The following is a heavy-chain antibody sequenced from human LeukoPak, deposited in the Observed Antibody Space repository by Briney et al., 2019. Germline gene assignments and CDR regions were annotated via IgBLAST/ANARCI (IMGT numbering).Heavy chain of an antibody. CDR2: ISAYNGNT. CDR3: ARAYYDFWSGYYNYYYYYMDV. Sequence: ASVKVSCKASGGTFSSYAISWVRQAPGQGLEWMGWISAYNGNTNYAQKLQGRVTMTTDTSTSTAYMELRSLRSDDTAVYYCARAYYDFWSGYYNYYYYYMDVWGKGTTVTVSS. CDR1: GGTFSSYA. V-gene: IGHV1-18*01. J-gene: IGHJ6*03. D-gene: IGHD3-3*01.